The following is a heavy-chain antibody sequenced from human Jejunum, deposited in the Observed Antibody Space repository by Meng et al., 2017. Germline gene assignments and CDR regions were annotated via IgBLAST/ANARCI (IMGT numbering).Heavy chain of an antibody. CDR3: ARGWKYAWFN. D-gene: IGHD1-7*01. V-gene: IGHV4-4*02. CDR1: GGFSSIYW. CDR2: MHQSGSS. Sequence: QAHLQESGPGLVRPSGALSLTCAVSGGFSSIYWWSWLRQPPGKGLEWIGEMHQSGSSNYNPSLKSRLTMSVDESKNHFSLKLNSVTAADTAVYYCARGWKYAWFNWGQGTLVTVSS. J-gene: IGHJ4*02.